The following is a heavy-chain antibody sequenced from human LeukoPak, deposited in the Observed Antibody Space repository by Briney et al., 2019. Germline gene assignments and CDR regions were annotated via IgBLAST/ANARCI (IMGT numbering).Heavy chain of an antibody. J-gene: IGHJ6*03. Sequence: GGSLRLSCAASGFTFSSLWMSWVRQAPGKGLEWVATIKEDGSEDYYLDSVKGRFTISRDNAKNSLYLQMNSLRAEDTAVYYCARDKAGTTPYYYYSMDVWGKGTTVTVSS. CDR3: ARDKAGTTPYYYYSMDV. D-gene: IGHD1-14*01. CDR2: IKEDGSED. V-gene: IGHV3-7*01. CDR1: GFTFSSLW.